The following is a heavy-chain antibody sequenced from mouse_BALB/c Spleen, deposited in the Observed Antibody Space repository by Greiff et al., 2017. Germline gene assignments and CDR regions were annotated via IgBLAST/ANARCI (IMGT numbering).Heavy chain of an antibody. D-gene: IGHD2-1*01. CDR1: GYAFTNYL. J-gene: IGHJ2*01. CDR2: INPGSGGT. Sequence: QVQLQQSGAELVRPGTSVKVSCKASGYAFTNYLIEWVKQRPGQGLEWIGVINPGSGGTSYNQKFKGKATLTVDKSSSTAYMQLKSLTSEDSAVYYCARERGNYYFDYWGQGTTLTVSS. V-gene: IGHV1-54*01. CDR3: ARERGNYYFDY.